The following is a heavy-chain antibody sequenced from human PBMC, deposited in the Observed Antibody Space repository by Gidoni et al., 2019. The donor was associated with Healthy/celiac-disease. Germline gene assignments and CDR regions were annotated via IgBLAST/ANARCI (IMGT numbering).Heavy chain of an antibody. CDR1: GFTFSSYA. CDR3: AKGGDFWSGVSDY. CDR2: ISGSGGST. D-gene: IGHD3-3*01. V-gene: IGHV3-23*01. Sequence: EVQLLESGGGLVQPGGSLRLSCAASGFTFSSYAMSWVRQAPGQGLEWVSAISGSGGSTYYADSVKGRFTISRDNSKNTLYLQMNSLRAEDTAVYYCAKGGDFWSGVSDYWGQGTLVTVSS. J-gene: IGHJ4*02.